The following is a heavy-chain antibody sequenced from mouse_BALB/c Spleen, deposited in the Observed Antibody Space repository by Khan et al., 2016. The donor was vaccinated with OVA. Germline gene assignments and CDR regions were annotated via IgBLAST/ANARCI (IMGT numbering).Heavy chain of an antibody. J-gene: IGHJ3*01. CDR2: INTYYGDV. CDR1: GYTFTDFT. V-gene: IGHV1S137*01. D-gene: IGHD1-1*01. Sequence: QVQLQQPGAELVRPGVSVKISCKGSGYTFTDFTMHWVKQSHAKSLEWIGIINTYYGDVTYNQKFKGKATMTVDKSSSTVYMELARLTSEDSAIFCFTRGGGGSSFAYWGQGTLVTVSA. CDR3: TRGGGGSSFAY.